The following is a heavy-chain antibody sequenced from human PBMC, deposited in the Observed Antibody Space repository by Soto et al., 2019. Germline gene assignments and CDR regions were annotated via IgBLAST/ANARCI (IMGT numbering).Heavy chain of an antibody. J-gene: IGHJ6*02. D-gene: IGHD3-10*01. V-gene: IGHV4-30-4*01. CDR3: ARYRYYGSGTYYNFYSGMDV. CDR2: IFHSGST. Sequence: SETLSLTCTVSGGSINSGDYYWTWVRQPPGKGLEWIGNIFHSGSTYYTPSLQSRVTISLDTSKNHFSLKLSSVTPADTAVYYCARYRYYGSGTYYNFYSGMDVWGQGTTVT. CDR1: GGSINSGDYY.